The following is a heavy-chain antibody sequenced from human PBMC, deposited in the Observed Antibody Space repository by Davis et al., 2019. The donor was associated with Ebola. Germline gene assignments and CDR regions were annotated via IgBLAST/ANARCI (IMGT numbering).Heavy chain of an antibody. CDR2: IAYDGSNK. V-gene: IGHV3-30*03. D-gene: IGHD5-18*01. CDR3: AEVTGSIHYYYYGMNV. J-gene: IGHJ6*02. CDR1: GSTFSGYW. Sequence: GESLKISCAASGSTFSGYWMHWVRQAPGKGLEWVAVIAYDGSNKYYADSVKGRFTISRGNYMNTLYLQMNSLSAEDTAVYYCAEVTGSIHYYYYGMNVWGRGTTVTFSS.